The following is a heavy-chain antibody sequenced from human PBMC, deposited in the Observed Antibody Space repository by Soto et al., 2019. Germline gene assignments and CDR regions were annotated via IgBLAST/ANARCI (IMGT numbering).Heavy chain of an antibody. CDR1: GFTFSSYA. V-gene: IGHV3-30-3*01. J-gene: IGHJ4*02. CDR2: ISYDGSNK. D-gene: IGHD1-26*01. Sequence: QVQLVESGGGVVQPGRSLRLSCAASGFTFSSYAMHWVRQAPGKGLEWVAVISYDGSNKYYADSVKGRFTISRDNSKNTLYLQRNSLRAEDTAVYYCARGAVGARPYYFDYWGQGTLVTVSS. CDR3: ARGAVGARPYYFDY.